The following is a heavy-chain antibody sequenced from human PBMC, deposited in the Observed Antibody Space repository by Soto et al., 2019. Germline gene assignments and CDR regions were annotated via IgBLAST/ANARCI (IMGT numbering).Heavy chain of an antibody. Sequence: ASVKVSCKASGGTFSSYAISWLRQAPGQGLEWMGGIIPIFGTANYAQKFQGRVTITADGSTSTAYMELSSLRSEDTAVYYCARGGSSGWSPAKLGYWGQGTLVTVSS. CDR1: GGTFSSYA. CDR2: IIPIFGTA. CDR3: ARGGSSGWSPAKLGY. J-gene: IGHJ4*02. V-gene: IGHV1-69*13. D-gene: IGHD6-19*01.